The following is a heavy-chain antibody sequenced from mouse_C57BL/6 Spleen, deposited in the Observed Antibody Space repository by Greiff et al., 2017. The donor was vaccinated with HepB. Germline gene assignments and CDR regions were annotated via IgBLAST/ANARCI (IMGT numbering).Heavy chain of an antibody. CDR2: ISYDGSN. CDR1: GYSITSGYY. Sequence: EVQLQESGPGLVKPSQSLSLTCSVTGYSITSGYYWNWIRQFPGNKLEWMGYISYDGSNNYNPSLKNRISITRDTSKNQFFLKLNSVTTEDTATYYCARGRYYYGSPYYFDYWGQGTTLTVSS. J-gene: IGHJ2*01. D-gene: IGHD1-1*01. V-gene: IGHV3-6*01. CDR3: ARGRYYYGSPYYFDY.